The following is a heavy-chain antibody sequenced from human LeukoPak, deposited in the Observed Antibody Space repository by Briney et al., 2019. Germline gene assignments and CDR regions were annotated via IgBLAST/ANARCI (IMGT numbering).Heavy chain of an antibody. D-gene: IGHD3-10*01. CDR1: GFAFSSYD. J-gene: IGHJ3*02. CDR3: ARAYRGYYGSGSYYNDAFDI. CDR2: IGNAGDT. Sequence: PGGSLRLSCAASGFAFSSYDMHWVRQATGKGLEWVSAIGNAGDTYYPGSVKGRFTISRENAKNSLYLQMNSLRAGDTAVYYCARAYRGYYGSGSYYNDAFDIWGQGTMVTVSS. V-gene: IGHV3-13*04.